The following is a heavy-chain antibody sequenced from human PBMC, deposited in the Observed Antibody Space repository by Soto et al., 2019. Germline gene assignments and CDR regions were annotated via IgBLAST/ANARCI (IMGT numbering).Heavy chain of an antibody. CDR3: ARDFFDSSDYTTNWFDP. V-gene: IGHV4-39*01. Sequence: SETLSLTCTVSGGSISSSSYYWGWIRQPPGEGLEWIGSIYHTGNAYYNPSLKSRVTISVDTSKNQLSLKLTSVTAADAALYYCARDFFDSSDYTTNWFDPWGQGTLVTVSS. CDR2: IYHTGNA. D-gene: IGHD3-22*01. CDR1: GGSISSSSYY. J-gene: IGHJ5*02.